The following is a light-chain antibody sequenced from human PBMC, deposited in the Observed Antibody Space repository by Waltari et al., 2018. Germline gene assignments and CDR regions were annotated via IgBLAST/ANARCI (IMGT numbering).Light chain of an antibody. CDR3: FSYASSYTSWV. V-gene: IGLV2-11*01. CDR1: SRIVYDYNF. CDR2: DVS. Sequence: QSALTQPRSVSGSPGQSVTISCTGTSRIVYDYNFISWYRQQPGEAPKLMIYDVSKRPSGVPGRFSGSKSGNTASLTISGLQAEDEADYYCFSYASSYTSWVFGGGTKLTVL. J-gene: IGLJ3*02.